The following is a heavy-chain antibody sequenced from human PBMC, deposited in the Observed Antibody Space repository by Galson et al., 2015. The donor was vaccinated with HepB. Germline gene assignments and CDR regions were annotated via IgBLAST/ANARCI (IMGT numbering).Heavy chain of an antibody. CDR2: IYSGGES. D-gene: IGHD6-19*01. V-gene: IGHV3-53*01. CDR3: ASDGPNSGGWYVY. CDR1: VFTVSTNY. J-gene: IGHJ4*02. Sequence: SLTLSCSVSVFTVSTNYMTWVRQAPGKGLQWVSAIYSGGESYYADSVRGRVAISRDNSKNTLYLLMNSLRVEDTAVYYCASDGPNSGGWYVYWGRGTPVTVSS.